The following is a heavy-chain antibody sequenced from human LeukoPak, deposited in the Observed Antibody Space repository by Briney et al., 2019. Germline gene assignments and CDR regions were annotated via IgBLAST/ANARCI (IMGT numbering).Heavy chain of an antibody. Sequence: PSETLSLTCTVSGGSISSTNYYWSWVRQPPGKGLEWIGYISYSGSDYYNPSLKSRVILSVDTSENQFSLKLSSVTAADTAVCFCARDIAGKDAFDIWGQGTMVTVSS. D-gene: IGHD2-15*01. CDR3: ARDIAGKDAFDI. V-gene: IGHV4-30-4*01. J-gene: IGHJ3*02. CDR1: GGSISSTNYY. CDR2: ISYSGSD.